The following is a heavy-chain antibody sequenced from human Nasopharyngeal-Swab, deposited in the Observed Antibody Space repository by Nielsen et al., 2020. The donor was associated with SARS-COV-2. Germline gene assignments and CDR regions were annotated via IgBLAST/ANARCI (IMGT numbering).Heavy chain of an antibody. J-gene: IGHJ6*02. Sequence: GGSLRLSCAASGFTFSSYSMNWVRQAPGKGLEWVSSISSSSSYIYYADSVKGRFTISRDNAKNSLYLQMNSLRAEDTAVYYCARDSAVYDFWSGYSGYYYYGMDVWGQGTTVTVSS. CDR1: GFTFSSYS. CDR2: ISSSSSYI. D-gene: IGHD3-3*01. CDR3: ARDSAVYDFWSGYSGYYYYGMDV. V-gene: IGHV3-21*01.